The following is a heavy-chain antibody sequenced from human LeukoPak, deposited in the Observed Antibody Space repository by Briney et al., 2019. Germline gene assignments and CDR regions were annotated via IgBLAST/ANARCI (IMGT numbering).Heavy chain of an antibody. CDR3: ARDGKHIAVPGVRYPMDV. D-gene: IGHD6-19*01. CDR1: GYTLTSFA. Sequence: ASVKASCKASGYTLTSFAMHWVRQAPGQRLEWMGRLNAANGNSQYSQKFQDRVTITSDSSANIAYMEFSSLRSEDTAVYYCARDGKHIAVPGVRYPMDVWGQGTTVIVS. V-gene: IGHV1-3*01. CDR2: LNAANGNS. J-gene: IGHJ6*02.